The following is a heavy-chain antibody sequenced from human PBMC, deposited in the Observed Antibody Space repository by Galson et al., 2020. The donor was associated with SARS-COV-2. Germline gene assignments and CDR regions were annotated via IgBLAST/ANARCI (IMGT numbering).Heavy chain of an antibody. V-gene: IGHV4-4*07. CDR1: GGSISSYY. Sequence: ETSETLSLTCTVSGGSISSYYWSWIRQPAGKGLEWIGRIYTSGSTNYNPSLKSRVTMSVDTSKNQFSLKLSSVTAADTAVYYCARDHPATIFGVVIEYAFDIWGQGTMVTVSS. CDR2: IYTSGST. D-gene: IGHD3-3*01. CDR3: ARDHPATIFGVVIEYAFDI. J-gene: IGHJ3*02.